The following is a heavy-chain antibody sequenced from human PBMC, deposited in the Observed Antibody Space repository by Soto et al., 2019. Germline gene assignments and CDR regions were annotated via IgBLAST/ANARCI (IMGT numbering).Heavy chain of an antibody. CDR1: GCTFSSHA. V-gene: IGHV3-30-3*01. Sequence: GGTLRLSCSASGCTFSSHAVLWIRLAPFNGLKRVGVISYDGSNKCYAGSMEGRFTISRDNSKNTLYLQMNSLRAEDTAVYYCAREFTIFGVAPPPLYYGMDVWGQGTTVTVSS. CDR2: ISYDGSNK. CDR3: AREFTIFGVAPPPLYYGMDV. D-gene: IGHD3-3*01. J-gene: IGHJ6*02.